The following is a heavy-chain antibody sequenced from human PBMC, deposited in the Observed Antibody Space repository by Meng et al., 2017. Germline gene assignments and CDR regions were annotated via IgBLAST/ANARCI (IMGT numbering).Heavy chain of an antibody. CDR3: ARGLLDIVVVVAATPRSWFDP. D-gene: IGHD2-15*01. CDR1: GYSISSGYY. V-gene: IGHV4-38-2*02. J-gene: IGHJ5*02. Sequence: SETLSLTCTVSGYSISSGYYWGWIRQPPGKGLEWIGEINHSGSTNYNPSLKSRVTISVDTSKNQFSLKLSSVTAADTAVYYCARGLLDIVVVVAATPRSWFDPWGQGTLVTVSS. CDR2: INHSGST.